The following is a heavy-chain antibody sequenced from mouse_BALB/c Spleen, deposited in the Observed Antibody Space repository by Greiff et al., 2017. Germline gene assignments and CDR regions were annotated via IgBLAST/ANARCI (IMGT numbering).Heavy chain of an antibody. D-gene: IGHD2-4*01. CDR2: IDPENGDT. CDR3: NAGLAFAY. J-gene: IGHJ3*01. Sequence: VQLQQSGAELVRSGASVKLSCTASGFNIKDYYMHWVKQRPEQGLEWIGWIDPENGDTEYAPKFQGKATMTADTSSNTAYLQLSSLTSEDTAVYYCNAGLAFAYWGQGTLGTVSA. CDR1: GFNIKDYY. V-gene: IGHV14-4*02.